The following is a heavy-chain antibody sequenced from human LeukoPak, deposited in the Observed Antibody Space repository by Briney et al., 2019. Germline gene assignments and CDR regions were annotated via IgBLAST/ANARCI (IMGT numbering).Heavy chain of an antibody. Sequence: PGRSLRLSCAASGFTFDDYAMHWVRQAPGKGLEWVSGISWNSGSIGYADSVKGRFTISRDNAKNSLYLQMNSLRAEDTALYYCAKDSGYSGYEPRGGFDYWGQGTLVTVSS. V-gene: IGHV3-9*01. D-gene: IGHD5-12*01. CDR3: AKDSGYSGYEPRGGFDY. CDR1: GFTFDDYA. J-gene: IGHJ4*02. CDR2: ISWNSGSI.